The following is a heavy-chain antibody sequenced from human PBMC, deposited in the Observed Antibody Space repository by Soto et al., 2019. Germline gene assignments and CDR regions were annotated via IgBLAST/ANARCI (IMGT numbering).Heavy chain of an antibody. D-gene: IGHD3-9*01. CDR2: IYWDDDK. J-gene: IGHJ4*02. Sequence: QITLKESGPTLVKPTQTLTLTCTFSGFSLSTSGVGVGWIRQPPGKALEWLALIYWDDDKRYSPSLRSRLTITKDTSKNQVVLTMTNMDPVDTATYYCAHILVHFDWFPSFDYWGQGTLVTVSS. CDR1: GFSLSTSGVG. V-gene: IGHV2-5*02. CDR3: AHILVHFDWFPSFDY.